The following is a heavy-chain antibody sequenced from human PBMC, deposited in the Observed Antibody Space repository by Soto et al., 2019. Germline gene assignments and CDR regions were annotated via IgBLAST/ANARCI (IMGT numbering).Heavy chain of an antibody. CDR1: GFPFSRYD. D-gene: IGHD6-13*01. V-gene: IGHV3-13*01. J-gene: IGHJ6*02. Sequence: EVQLVESGGGLVQPGGSLRLSCAASGFPFSRYDMDWVRQATGKGLEWVSTIGTDGDTYFPDSVKGRFTISRENAKNSLYLQMTGLRAEDTAVYYCARVKKVAAAGSYYYAMDVWGQGTTVTVSS. CDR2: IGTDGDT. CDR3: ARVKKVAAAGSYYYAMDV.